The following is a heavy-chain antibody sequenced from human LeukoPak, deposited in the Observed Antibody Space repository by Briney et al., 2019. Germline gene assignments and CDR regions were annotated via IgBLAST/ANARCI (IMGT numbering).Heavy chain of an antibody. V-gene: IGHV4-39*01. D-gene: IGHD3-22*01. CDR1: GCSITSETYS. CDR2: IRGSGST. CDR3: GRGSTSGYYYFDY. Sequence: SGTLSLTCTVSGCSITSETYSWACACIRQPPGKGLELIGTIRGSGSTYYIPSPETPTTITVDSSRYLFSLNLRAVDAAETDVYSCGRGSTSGYYYFDYWGQGTRVTVSS. J-gene: IGHJ4*02.